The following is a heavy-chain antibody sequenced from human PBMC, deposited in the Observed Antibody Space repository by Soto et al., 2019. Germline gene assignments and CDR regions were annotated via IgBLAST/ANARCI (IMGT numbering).Heavy chain of an antibody. D-gene: IGHD6-6*01. Sequence: ASVKVSCKASGYTFTGYYMHWVRQAPGQGLEWMGWINPNSGGTNYAQKFQGRVTMTRDTSISTAYMELSRLRSDDTAVYYCAREQEYSRPLRYWGQGAPVTVSS. J-gene: IGHJ4*02. CDR1: GYTFTGYY. CDR2: INPNSGGT. V-gene: IGHV1-2*02. CDR3: AREQEYSRPLRY.